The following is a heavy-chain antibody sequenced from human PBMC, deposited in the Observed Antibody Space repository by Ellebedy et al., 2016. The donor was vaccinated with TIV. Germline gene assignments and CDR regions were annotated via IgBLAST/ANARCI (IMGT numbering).Heavy chain of an antibody. CDR1: GFSFSTSW. D-gene: IGHD3-10*01. J-gene: IGHJ1*01. CDR3: VKDDIANWFRYFRA. V-gene: IGHV3-74*01. CDR2: IKSDGSST. Sequence: GGSLRLSCAASGFSFSTSWMYWVRQVPGKGLVWVSRIKSDGSSTRYADSVKGRFTISRDNAKNSLYLQMNSLRDEDTALYYCVKDDIANWFRYFRAWGQGTLVTVTS.